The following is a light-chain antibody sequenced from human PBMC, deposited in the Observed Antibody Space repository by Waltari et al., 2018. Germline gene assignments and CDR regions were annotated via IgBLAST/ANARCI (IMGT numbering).Light chain of an antibody. CDR2: KDN. J-gene: IGLJ3*02. CDR1: ALPHQY. V-gene: IGLV3-25*03. CDR3: QSADSSGAYRV. Sequence: SYELTQPPSVAVSPGQTARLTCSGDALPHQYAIWYQQKAGQAPMLVIYKDNGRPSGIPERFSGSSSGTIVTLTISGVQAEDEADYYCQSADSSGAYRVFGGGTKLTVL.